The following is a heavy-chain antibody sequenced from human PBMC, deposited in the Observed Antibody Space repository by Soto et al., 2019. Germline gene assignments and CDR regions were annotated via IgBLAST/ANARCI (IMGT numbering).Heavy chain of an antibody. V-gene: IGHV3-30-3*01. CDR2: ISYDGNNK. J-gene: IGHJ4*02. D-gene: IGHD2-21*02. CDR1: GFTYSTYT. Sequence: PGGSLRLSCAASGFTYSTYTMHWVRQAPGKGLEWVAVISYDGNNKFYADSVKGRFTISRDSTKQTLYLQMNSLRAEDTAVYYCARDPIVVVTATRGYFDYWGQGTLVTVSS. CDR3: ARDPIVVVTATRGYFDY.